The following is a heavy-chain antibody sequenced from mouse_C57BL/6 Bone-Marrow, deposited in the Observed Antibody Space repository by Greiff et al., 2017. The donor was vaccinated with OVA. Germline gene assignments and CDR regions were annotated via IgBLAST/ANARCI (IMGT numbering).Heavy chain of an antibody. D-gene: IGHD1-1*01. CDR3: APRIYYPCAY. CDR1: GYAFSSSW. Sequence: QVQLKQSGPELVKPGASVKISCKASGYAFSSSWMNWVKQRPGKGLEWIGRIYPGDGDTNYNGKFKGKATLTADKSSRTAYLQLSSLASEDSAVYFCAPRIYYPCAYWGQGTLVTVSA. J-gene: IGHJ3*01. V-gene: IGHV1-82*01. CDR2: IYPGDGDT.